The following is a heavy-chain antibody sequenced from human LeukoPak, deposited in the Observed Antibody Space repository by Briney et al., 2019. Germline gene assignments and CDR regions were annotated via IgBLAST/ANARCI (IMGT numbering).Heavy chain of an antibody. Sequence: GASVTVSCKASGYTFTRYYMHWVRQPPGQGLEWMGWINPNSCNTNYAQEFQGRVTMSRETSITTAYMEPRRLRSDGTAAYYCARDPHVYGDYDGAFDIWGQGTMVTVSS. D-gene: IGHD4-17*01. J-gene: IGHJ3*02. CDR2: INPNSCNT. V-gene: IGHV1-2*02. CDR1: GYTFTRYY. CDR3: ARDPHVYGDYDGAFDI.